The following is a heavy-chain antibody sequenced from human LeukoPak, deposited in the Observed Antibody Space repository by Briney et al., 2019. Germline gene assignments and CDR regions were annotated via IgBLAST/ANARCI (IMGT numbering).Heavy chain of an antibody. CDR2: INHSGST. Sequence: SETLSLTCAVYGGSFSGYYWSWIRQPPGKGLEWIGEINHSGSTNYNPSLKSRVTISVDTSKNQFSLKLSSVTAADTAVYYCASRFSGSYFPFDYWGQGTLVTVSS. D-gene: IGHD1-26*01. CDR1: GGSFSGYY. V-gene: IGHV4-34*01. J-gene: IGHJ4*02. CDR3: ASRFSGSYFPFDY.